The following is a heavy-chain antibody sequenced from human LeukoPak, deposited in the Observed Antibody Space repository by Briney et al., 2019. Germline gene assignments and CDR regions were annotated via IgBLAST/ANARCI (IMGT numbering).Heavy chain of an antibody. J-gene: IGHJ5*02. CDR1: GGSISSYY. Sequence: PSETLSLTCTVSGGSISSYYWSWIRQPAGKGLEWIGRTYTSGSTNYNPSLKSRVTMSVDTSKNQFSLKLSSVTAADTAVYYCARGVHCSSTSCYILAYFDPWGQGTLVTVSS. V-gene: IGHV4-4*07. CDR2: TYTSGST. D-gene: IGHD2-2*02. CDR3: ARGVHCSSTSCYILAYFDP.